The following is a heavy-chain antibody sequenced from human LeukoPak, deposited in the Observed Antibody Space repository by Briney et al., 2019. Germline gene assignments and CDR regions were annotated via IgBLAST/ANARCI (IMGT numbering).Heavy chain of an antibody. CDR3: AVETTVTNWFDP. CDR2: IYYSGST. Sequence: SETLSLTCTFSGGSISNYFWNWIRQPPGKGLEWIGYIYYSGSTNYNPSLKSRVTISVDTSKNQFSLKLSSVTAADTAVYYCAVETTVTNWFDPWGQGTLVTVSS. V-gene: IGHV4-59*01. J-gene: IGHJ5*02. D-gene: IGHD4-17*01. CDR1: GGSISNYF.